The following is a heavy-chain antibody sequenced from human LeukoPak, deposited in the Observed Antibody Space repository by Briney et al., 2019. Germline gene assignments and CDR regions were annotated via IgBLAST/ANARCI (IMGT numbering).Heavy chain of an antibody. CDR3: ARKNFYPNRFFDV. D-gene: IGHD3-3*01. CDR1: GGSMSGHY. J-gene: IGHJ2*01. V-gene: IGHV4-59*08. CDR2: VSDSGDT. Sequence: SESLSLTCIVSGGSMSGHYWNWIRQSPGKALEWIGYVSDSGDTNYNPALKSRVSISVDTSKNQFSLRLMSLTATDTALYFCARKNFYPNRFFDVWGRGTLVTVSS.